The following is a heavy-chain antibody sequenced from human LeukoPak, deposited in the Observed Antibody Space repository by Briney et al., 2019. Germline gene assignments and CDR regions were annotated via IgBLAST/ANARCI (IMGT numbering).Heavy chain of an antibody. CDR2: IYYSGST. CDR1: GGSISSSSYY. D-gene: IGHD3-22*01. V-gene: IGHV4-39*01. J-gene: IGHJ4*02. Sequence: PSETLSLTCTVSGGSISSSSYYWGWIRQPPGKGLGWIGSIYYSGSTYYNPSLKSRVTISVDTSKNQFSLKLSSVTAADTAVYYCARRVRYYDSSGYPNYYFDYWGQGTLVTVSS. CDR3: ARRVRYYDSSGYPNYYFDY.